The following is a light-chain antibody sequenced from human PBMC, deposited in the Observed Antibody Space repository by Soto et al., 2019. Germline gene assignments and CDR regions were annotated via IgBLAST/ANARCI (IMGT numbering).Light chain of an antibody. V-gene: IGLV1-44*01. Sequence: QSVLTQPPSASGTPGQKVTISCSGSSSNIGSNIVNWYQQLPGTAPKLVIHSSHQRPSGVPDRFSGSQSGTSASLAISRLQSEDEADYYCAAWDDSLNVVVFGGGTKLTVL. CDR1: SSNIGSNI. CDR2: SSH. J-gene: IGLJ3*02. CDR3: AAWDDSLNVVV.